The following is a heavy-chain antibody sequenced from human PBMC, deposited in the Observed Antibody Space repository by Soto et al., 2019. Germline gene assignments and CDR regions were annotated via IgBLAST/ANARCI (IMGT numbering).Heavy chain of an antibody. CDR2: IDPSDSYT. V-gene: IGHV5-10-1*01. Sequence: GESLKISCKGSGYSFTSYWISWVRQMPGKGLEWMGRIDPSDSYTNYSPSFQGHVTISADKSISTAYLQWSSLKASDTAMYYCARRVILNGYYPAASMDVWGQGTTVTVSS. CDR1: GYSFTSYW. J-gene: IGHJ6*02. D-gene: IGHD3-9*01. CDR3: ARRVILNGYYPAASMDV.